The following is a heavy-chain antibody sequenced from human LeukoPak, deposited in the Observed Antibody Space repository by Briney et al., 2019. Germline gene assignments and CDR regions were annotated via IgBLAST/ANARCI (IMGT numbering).Heavy chain of an antibody. V-gene: IGHV4-39*07. CDR1: GGSISSRSYY. CDR3: ARGDCSSTICYSPMDV. Sequence: SETLSLTCTVSGGSISSRSYYWGWIRQPPGKGLEWIGSIYRSGSTNYNPSLKSRVTISVDTSKNQFSLKVNSVTAADTALYYCARGDCSSTICYSPMDVWGKGTTVTVSS. D-gene: IGHD2-2*01. CDR2: IYRSGST. J-gene: IGHJ6*03.